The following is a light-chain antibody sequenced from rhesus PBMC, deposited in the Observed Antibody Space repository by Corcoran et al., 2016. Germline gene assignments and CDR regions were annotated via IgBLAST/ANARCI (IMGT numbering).Light chain of an antibody. CDR3: QHSYGTPLT. CDR2: KAS. J-gene: IGKJ4*01. CDR1: ENVNNY. Sequence: DIQMTQSPSSLSASVGDRVTITCRASENVNNYLHWYQQKPGKDPKLLIYKASTLQSGVPSRFSGSGSWTDVTLTLSSLQPEDFATYYFQHSYGTPLTFGGGTKVELK. V-gene: IGKV1-74*01.